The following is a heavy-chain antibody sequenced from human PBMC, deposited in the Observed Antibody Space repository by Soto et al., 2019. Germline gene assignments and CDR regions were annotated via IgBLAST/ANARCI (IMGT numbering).Heavy chain of an antibody. CDR3: AREGGDGIDY. CDR1: GGSIRSGIHY. J-gene: IGHJ4*01. CDR2: IYYSGST. V-gene: IGHV4-31*02. Sequence: PSETLSLTCTVSGGSIRSGIHYWSWIRHHPGKGLEWIGYIYYSGSTYYNPSLKSRITISISTSKNQFSLKLTSVTAADTAVYYCAREGGDGIDYWGRGTLVTVSS. D-gene: IGHD3-16*01.